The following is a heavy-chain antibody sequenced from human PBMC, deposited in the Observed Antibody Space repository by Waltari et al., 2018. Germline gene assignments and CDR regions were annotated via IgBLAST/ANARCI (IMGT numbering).Heavy chain of an antibody. CDR3: ARVGYYYGSGSYQTVSNFDY. CDR2: IKQDGSDK. J-gene: IGHJ4*02. D-gene: IGHD3-10*01. Sequence: EVQLVESGGGLVQPGGSLRLSCAASGFTFSSYWMSWVRQAPGKGLEWVANIKQDGSDKDYVDSVKGRFTISRDNAKNSLYLQMNSLRAEDTAVYYCARVGYYYGSGSYQTVSNFDYWGQGTLVTVSS. V-gene: IGHV3-7*03. CDR1: GFTFSSYW.